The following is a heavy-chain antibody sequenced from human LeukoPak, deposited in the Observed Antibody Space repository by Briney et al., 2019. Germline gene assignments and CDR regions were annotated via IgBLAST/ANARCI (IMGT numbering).Heavy chain of an antibody. CDR3: ARDRYSNYALGY. CDR1: GGTFISYT. Sequence: SVKVSCKASGGTFISYTISWVRQAPGQGGEWMGRIIPILGIENYAQKFQGRVTITAEKSTSTAYMELSSLRSEDTAVYYCARDRYSNYALGYWGQGTLVTVSS. CDR2: IIPILGIE. V-gene: IGHV1-69*04. J-gene: IGHJ4*02. D-gene: IGHD4-11*01.